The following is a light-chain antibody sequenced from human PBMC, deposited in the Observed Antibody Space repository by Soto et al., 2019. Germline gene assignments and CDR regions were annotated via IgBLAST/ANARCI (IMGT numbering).Light chain of an antibody. Sequence: QAVVTQEPSVTVSPGGTVTLTCGSSTGAVTSGHFPYWFQQKPGQAPRTLIYEASNKYSWTPARFSGSLPGGKAALTLSGAQPEDEADYYCLLSYNDDRVFGGGTKLTVL. CDR3: LLSYNDDRV. V-gene: IGLV7-46*01. CDR2: EAS. CDR1: TGAVTSGHF. J-gene: IGLJ2*01.